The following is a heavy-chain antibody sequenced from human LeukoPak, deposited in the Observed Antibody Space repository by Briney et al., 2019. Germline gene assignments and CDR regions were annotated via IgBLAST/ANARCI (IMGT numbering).Heavy chain of an antibody. CDR2: INHSGST. D-gene: IGHD3-10*01. J-gene: IGHJ6*02. V-gene: IGHV4-34*01. CDR3: ARVLRDYYYGMDV. CDR1: GGSFSGYY. Sequence: PSETLSLTCAVYGGSFSGYYWSWIRQPPGKGLEWIGEINHSGSTNYNPSLKSRVTISVDTSKNQFSLKLSSVTAADTAAYYCARVLRDYYYGMDVWGQGTTVTVSS.